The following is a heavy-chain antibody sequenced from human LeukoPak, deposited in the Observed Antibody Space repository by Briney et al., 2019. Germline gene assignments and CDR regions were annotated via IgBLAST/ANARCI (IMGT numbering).Heavy chain of an antibody. CDR1: GFTFSSYW. CDR3: AREMSGSGSL. J-gene: IGHJ4*02. D-gene: IGHD3-10*01. CDR2: IKQDGSEK. Sequence: GESLRLSCAASGFTFSSYWMDWVRQAPGKGLEWVANIKQDGSEKYYVDSVKGRFTISRDNGKNSLHLQMNSQRAEDTAVYYCAREMSGSGSLWGQGTLVTVSS. V-gene: IGHV3-7*04.